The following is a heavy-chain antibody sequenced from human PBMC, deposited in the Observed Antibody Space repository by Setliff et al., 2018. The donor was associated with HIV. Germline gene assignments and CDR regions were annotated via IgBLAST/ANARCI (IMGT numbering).Heavy chain of an antibody. CDR3: ARLSGGMVPNY. D-gene: IGHD3-10*01. J-gene: IGHJ4*02. CDR1: GGSISSGSYY. CDR2: IYTSGST. V-gene: IGHV4-61*09. Sequence: SETLSLTCTVSGGSISSGSYYWSWIRQPAGKGLEWIGHIYTSGSTNYNPSLKSRVTISVDTSKNQFSLKLNSVTAADTAVYYCARLSGGMVPNYWGQGTLVTVSS.